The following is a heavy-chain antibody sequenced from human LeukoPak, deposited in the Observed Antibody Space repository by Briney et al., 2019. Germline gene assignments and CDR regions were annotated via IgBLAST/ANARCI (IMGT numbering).Heavy chain of an antibody. J-gene: IGHJ5*02. CDR3: ARDLRYYYDSSGYSVSWFDP. CDR1: GYTFTSYG. D-gene: IGHD3-22*01. CDR2: ISAYNGNT. Sequence: ASVKVSCKASGYTFTSYGISWVRQAPGQGLEWMGWISAYNGNTNYAQKLQGRVTMNTDTSTSTAYMELRSLRSDDTAVYYCARDLRYYYDSSGYSVSWFDPWGQGALVTVSS. V-gene: IGHV1-18*01.